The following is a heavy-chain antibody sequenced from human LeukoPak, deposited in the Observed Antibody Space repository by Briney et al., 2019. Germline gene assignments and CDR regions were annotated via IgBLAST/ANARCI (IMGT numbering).Heavy chain of an antibody. CDR2: ISSSGSTI. CDR1: GFTFSSYE. CDR3: AKDFGGAGSYYCPFDS. Sequence: GGSLRLSCAASGFTFSSYEMNWVRQAPGKGLEWVSYISSSGSTIYYADSVKGRFTISRDNSKNTVYLQMNSLRAEDTAVYYCAKDFGGAGSYYCPFDSWGQGTLVTVSS. J-gene: IGHJ4*02. V-gene: IGHV3-48*03. D-gene: IGHD3-10*01.